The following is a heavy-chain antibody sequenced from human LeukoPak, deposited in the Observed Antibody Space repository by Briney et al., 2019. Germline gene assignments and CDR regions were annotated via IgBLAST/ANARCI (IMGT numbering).Heavy chain of an antibody. Sequence: GGSLRLSCAASGFTVSSKYMSWVRQAPGKGLEWVSVIYSGDSTYYADSVKGRFTVSRDNSKNTLYLQMNSLRAEDTAVYYCARDSARNYYYGMDVWGQGTTVTVSS. CDR2: IYSGDST. J-gene: IGHJ6*02. D-gene: IGHD2-15*01. CDR1: GFTVSSKY. V-gene: IGHV3-53*01. CDR3: ARDSARNYYYGMDV.